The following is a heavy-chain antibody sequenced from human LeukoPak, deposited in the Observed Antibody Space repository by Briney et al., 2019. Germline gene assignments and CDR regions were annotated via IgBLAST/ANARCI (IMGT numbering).Heavy chain of an antibody. Sequence: GASVKVSCKASGYTFTGYGINWVGQAPGQGLEWMGWISTYNGKANYEQKLQGRVTMTTDTSTTTAYMELRSLRSDDTAVYYCAREGRGVNDYWGQGTLVTVSS. V-gene: IGHV1-18*01. CDR3: AREGRGVNDY. CDR1: GYTFTGYG. CDR2: ISTYNGKA. D-gene: IGHD3-10*01. J-gene: IGHJ4*02.